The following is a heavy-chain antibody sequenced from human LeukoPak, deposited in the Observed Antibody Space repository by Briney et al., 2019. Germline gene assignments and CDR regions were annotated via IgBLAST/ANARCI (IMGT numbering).Heavy chain of an antibody. Sequence: PSQTLSLTCSVSGGSISSGGYYWSWIRQHPGKGLEWIGYVPYSGSTFYNPSLKSRVTISLDTTKNQFSLRLTSVTAADTAVYYCAEKIAAAGFYWGQGTLVTVSS. D-gene: IGHD6-13*01. CDR2: VPYSGST. J-gene: IGHJ4*02. CDR3: AEKIAAAGFY. V-gene: IGHV4-31*03. CDR1: GGSISSGGYY.